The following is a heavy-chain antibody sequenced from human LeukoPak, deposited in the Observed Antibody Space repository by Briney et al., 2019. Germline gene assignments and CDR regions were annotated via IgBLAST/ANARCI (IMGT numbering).Heavy chain of an antibody. CDR3: ARPRWLQFGPHDS. CDR1: GFTLGTFW. D-gene: IGHD5-12*01. J-gene: IGHJ4*02. V-gene: IGHV3-7*01. CDR2: IKQDESEK. Sequence: GGSLRLSCEASGFTLGTFWMSWVRQAPGKGLEWVASIKQDESEKHYVESVKGRFTISRDNAKNSLYLQMNSLRGEDTAVYYCARPRWLQFGPHDSWGQGTLVTVSS.